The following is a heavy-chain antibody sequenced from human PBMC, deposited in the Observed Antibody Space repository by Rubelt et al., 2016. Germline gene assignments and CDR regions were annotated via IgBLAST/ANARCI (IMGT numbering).Heavy chain of an antibody. V-gene: IGHV3-30*04. D-gene: IGHD3-22*01. Sequence: SSYAMHWVRQAPGKGLDWVAVVSYDGSNKFYADSVKGRFTISRDNARNTLFLQMNSLRVEDTAVYYCARSSSGYFNWGQGTLVTVSS. J-gene: IGHJ4*02. CDR2: VSYDGSNK. CDR3: ARSSSGYFN. CDR1: SSYA.